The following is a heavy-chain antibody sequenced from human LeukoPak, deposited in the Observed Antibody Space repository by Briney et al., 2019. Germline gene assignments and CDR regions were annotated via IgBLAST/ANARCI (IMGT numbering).Heavy chain of an antibody. CDR2: IYYSGST. J-gene: IGHJ4*02. D-gene: IGHD6-13*01. Sequence: SETLSLTCTVSGGSISSSSYNWGWIRQPPGKGLEWIGSIYYSGSTYYNPSLKSRVTISVDTSKNQFSLKPSSVTAADTAVYYCARDTRCYSSSCIFDYWGQGTLVTVSS. CDR3: ARDTRCYSSSCIFDY. CDR1: GGSISSSSYN. V-gene: IGHV4-39*07.